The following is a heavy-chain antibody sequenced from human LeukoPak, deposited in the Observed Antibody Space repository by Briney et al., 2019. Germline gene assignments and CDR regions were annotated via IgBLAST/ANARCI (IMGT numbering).Heavy chain of an antibody. CDR1: GFTFSSYA. V-gene: IGHV3-30-3*01. J-gene: IGHJ6*02. Sequence: GRSLRLSCAASGFTFSSYAMHWVRQAPGKGLEWVAAISYDGSNKYYADSVKGRFTISRENSKNTLYLQMNSLRAEDTAVYYCARDGVATKYYYRMDVWGQGTTVTVSS. D-gene: IGHD5-12*01. CDR3: ARDGVATKYYYRMDV. CDR2: ISYDGSNK.